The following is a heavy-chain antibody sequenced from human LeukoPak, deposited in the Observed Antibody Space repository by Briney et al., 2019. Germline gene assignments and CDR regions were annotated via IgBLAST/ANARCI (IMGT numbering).Heavy chain of an antibody. CDR1: GYTFTSYG. D-gene: IGHD2-2*03. J-gene: IGHJ4*02. CDR2: ISVYNGNT. V-gene: IGHV1-18*01. CDR3: ARETGYCSSTSYCPFDY. Sequence: ASVKVSCKASGYTFTSYGISWVQQAPGQGLEWMGWISVYNGNTNYAQKLQGRVTMTTDTSTSTAYMELRSLRSDDTAVYYCARETGYCSSTSYCPFDYWGQGTLVTVSS.